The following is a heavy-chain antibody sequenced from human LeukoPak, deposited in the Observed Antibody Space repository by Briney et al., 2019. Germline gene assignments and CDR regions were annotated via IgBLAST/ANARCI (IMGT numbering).Heavy chain of an antibody. J-gene: IGHJ4*02. V-gene: IGHV5-51*01. Sequence: GASLQISCKGSGSIFTSYWIGWVRPLRGKGLEWMGIIYPGDSDTSYSPSFQGQVTISADKSISTAYLQWSSLKASDTAMYYCARGGIDFWSGYYARDFDYWGQGTLVSVS. CDR2: IYPGDSDT. CDR1: GSIFTSYW. CDR3: ARGGIDFWSGYYARDFDY. D-gene: IGHD3-3*01.